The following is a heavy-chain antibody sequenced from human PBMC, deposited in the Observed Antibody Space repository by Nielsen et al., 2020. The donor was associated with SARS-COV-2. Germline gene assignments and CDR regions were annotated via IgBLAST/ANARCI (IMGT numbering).Heavy chain of an antibody. CDR1: GFTFSLYG. D-gene: IGHD1-14*01. V-gene: IGHV3-48*01. Sequence: GGSLRLSCTASGFTFSLYGISWVRQAPGKGLEWLSYISSGSSTMYYADSVKGRFTISRDNAKNSLYLRMNSLRAEDTAIYYCARDREPGYNAVDYWGQGTLVTVSS. CDR2: ISSGSSTM. CDR3: ARDREPGYNAVDY. J-gene: IGHJ4*02.